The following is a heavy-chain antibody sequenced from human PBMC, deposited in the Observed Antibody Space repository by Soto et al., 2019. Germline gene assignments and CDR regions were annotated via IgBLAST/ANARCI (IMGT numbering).Heavy chain of an antibody. J-gene: IGHJ6*02. CDR2: IYWDEDK. V-gene: IGHV2-5*02. D-gene: IGHD2-15*01. CDR3: AGWNYDSGLDV. CDR1: GFSLNTNGMG. Sequence: QITLKESGPTLVRPTQTLTLTCSFSGFSLNTNGMGVGWIRQPPGKALEWLAFIYWDEDKRSSPSLKTRLTVTTDTSKNAVVLTLTHLDPLDPGTYSCAGWNYDSGLDVWGQGTTVTVSS.